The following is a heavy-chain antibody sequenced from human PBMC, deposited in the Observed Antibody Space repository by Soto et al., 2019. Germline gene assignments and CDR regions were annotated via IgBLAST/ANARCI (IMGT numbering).Heavy chain of an antibody. D-gene: IGHD3-22*01. V-gene: IGHV3-48*02. CDR3: ARDRFHFMLFAWADSSGYVDAFDI. Sequence: EVQLVESGGGLVQPGGSLRLSCAASGFTFSSYSMNWVRQAPGKGLEWVSYISSSSSTIYYADSVKGRFTISRDNAKNSLYLQMNSLRDEDTAVYYCARDRFHFMLFAWADSSGYVDAFDIWGQGTMVTVSS. CDR1: GFTFSSYS. CDR2: ISSSSSTI. J-gene: IGHJ3*02.